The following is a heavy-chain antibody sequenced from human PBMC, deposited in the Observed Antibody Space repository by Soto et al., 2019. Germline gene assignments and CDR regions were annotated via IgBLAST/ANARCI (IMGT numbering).Heavy chain of an antibody. V-gene: IGHV3-73*01. Sequence: AALTRSCAACGGPVSGSAMQWDRQDYGKGLEWVGRIRSKANSYATAYAASVKGRFTISRDDSKNTAYLQMNSLKTEDTAVYYCTSSARLDYDILTWQPDYWGQGTLVTVSS. CDR3: TSSARLDYDILTWQPDY. D-gene: IGHD3-9*01. CDR2: IRSKANSYAT. J-gene: IGHJ4*02. CDR1: GGPVSGSA.